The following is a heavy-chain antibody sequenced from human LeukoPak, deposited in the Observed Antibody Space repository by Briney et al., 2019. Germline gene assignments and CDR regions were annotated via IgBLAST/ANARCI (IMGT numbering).Heavy chain of an antibody. CDR1: GFTFSHYW. Sequence: GGSLRLSCAASGFTFSHYWMTWVRQAPGKGLEWVAIIRPDANDGSYVDSVKGRFTISRDNAKNSLYLQVHSLRDEDTAVYYCVSDLCGGDDQWGRGTLVTVSS. CDR2: IRPDANDG. V-gene: IGHV3-7*01. CDR3: VSDLCGGDDQ. D-gene: IGHD3-3*01. J-gene: IGHJ5*02.